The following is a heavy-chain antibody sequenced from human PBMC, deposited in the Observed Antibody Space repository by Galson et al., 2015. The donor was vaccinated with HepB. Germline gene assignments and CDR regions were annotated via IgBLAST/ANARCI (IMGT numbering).Heavy chain of an antibody. CDR2: IWYDGSNK. CDR1: GFTFSSYG. Sequence: SLRLSCAASGFTFSSYGMHWVRQAPGKGLEWVAVIWYDGSNKYYADSVKGRFTISRDNSKNTLYLQMNSLRAEDTAVYYCARDEFGSGSFSDYWGQGTLVTVSS. D-gene: IGHD3-10*01. J-gene: IGHJ4*02. CDR3: ARDEFGSGSFSDY. V-gene: IGHV3-33*08.